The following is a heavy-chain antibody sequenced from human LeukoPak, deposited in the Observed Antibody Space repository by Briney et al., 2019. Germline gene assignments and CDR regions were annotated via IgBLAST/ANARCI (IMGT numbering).Heavy chain of an antibody. Sequence: SETLSLTCTVSGGSISSSSYYWGWIRQPPGKGLEWIGSIYYSGSTYYNPSLKSRVTISVDTSKNQFSLKLSSVTAADTAVYYCARGPSYGDYDYWGQGTLVTVSS. CDR2: IYYSGST. CDR3: ARGPSYGDYDY. J-gene: IGHJ4*02. V-gene: IGHV4-39*01. CDR1: GGSISSSSYY. D-gene: IGHD4-17*01.